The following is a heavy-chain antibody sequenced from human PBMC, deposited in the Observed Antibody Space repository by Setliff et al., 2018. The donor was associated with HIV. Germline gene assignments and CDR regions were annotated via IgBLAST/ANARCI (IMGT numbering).Heavy chain of an antibody. V-gene: IGHV1-18*01. CDR1: GFTFTNFG. D-gene: IGHD3-16*02. Sequence: ASVKVSCKTSGFTFTNFGFTWVRRAPGQGFEWMGWISAHDGDSNSAQKFQDRITMTTDTSTSTAYMELTNLRSDDTAVYYCARDLGVSYRHYIKGNYFDNWGQGTLVTVSS. J-gene: IGHJ4*02. CDR2: ISAHDGDS. CDR3: ARDLGVSYRHYIKGNYFDN.